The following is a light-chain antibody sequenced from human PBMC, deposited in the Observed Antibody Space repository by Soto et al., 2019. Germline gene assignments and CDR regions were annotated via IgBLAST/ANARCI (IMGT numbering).Light chain of an antibody. CDR2: GAS. CDR1: QSVSSN. CDR3: QQYNNWPPWT. J-gene: IGKJ1*01. V-gene: IGKV3-15*01. Sequence: VMTQSPATLSVSPGERATLSCRASQSVSSNLAWYQQKPGQAPRLLIYGASTRATGIPARFSGSGSGTEFTLTISSLQSEDFAVYYCQQYNNWPPWTFGQGTKVEIK.